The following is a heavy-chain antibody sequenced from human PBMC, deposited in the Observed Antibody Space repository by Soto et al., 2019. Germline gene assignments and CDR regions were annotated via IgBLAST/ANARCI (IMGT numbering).Heavy chain of an antibody. J-gene: IGHJ5*02. CDR2: ISGSGGST. Sequence: EVQLLESGGGLVQPGGSLRLSCAASGFTFSSYAMSWVRQAPGKGLEWVSAISGSGGSTYYADSVKGRFTISIDNSKNTLYVQMNSLRASDMAVYYCAKDRSTYCLVPPFDPWGQGTLVTVSS. V-gene: IGHV3-23*01. CDR3: AKDRSTYCLVPPFDP. D-gene: IGHD2-21*01. CDR1: GFTFSSYA.